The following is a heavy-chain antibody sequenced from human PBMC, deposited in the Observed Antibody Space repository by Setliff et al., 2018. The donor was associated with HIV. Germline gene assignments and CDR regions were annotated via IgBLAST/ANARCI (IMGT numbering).Heavy chain of an antibody. CDR1: GFTFSSYS. Sequence: GSLRLSCAASGFTFSSYSMNWVRQAPGKGLEWVSYISSSSSTRYYAGSVKGRFTISRDDAKNSLYLQMNSLRAEDTAVYYCAKKTAAYTSGSWLHYWGQGTLVTVSS. D-gene: IGHD3-10*01. V-gene: IGHV3-48*04. CDR2: ISSSSSTR. CDR3: AKKTAAYTSGSWLHY. J-gene: IGHJ4*02.